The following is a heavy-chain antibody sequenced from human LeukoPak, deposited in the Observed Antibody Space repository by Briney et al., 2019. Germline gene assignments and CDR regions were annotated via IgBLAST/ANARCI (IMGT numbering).Heavy chain of an antibody. CDR1: GYTFTGYY. CDR2: INPNSGGT. CDR3: ASEPYSSSSDWFDP. V-gene: IGHV1-2*02. J-gene: IGHJ5*02. D-gene: IGHD6-6*01. Sequence: ASVKVSCKASGYTFTGYYMHWVRQAPGQGLEWMGWINPNSGGTNYAQKFQGRVTMTRDTSISTAYMELSGLRSDDTAVYYCASEPYSSSSDWFDPWGQGTLVTVSS.